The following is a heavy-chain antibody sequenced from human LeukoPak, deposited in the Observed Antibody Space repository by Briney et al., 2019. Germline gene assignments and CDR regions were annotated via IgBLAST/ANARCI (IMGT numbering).Heavy chain of an antibody. CDR1: GGTFSSYA. V-gene: IGHV1-69*04. J-gene: IGHJ4*02. CDR2: IIPILGIA. Sequence: GASVKVSRKASGGTFSSYAISWVRQAPGQGLEWMGRIIPILGIANYAQKFQGRVTITADKSTSTAYMELSSLRSEDTAVYYCARDPIRDGNALDYWGQGTLVTVSS. D-gene: IGHD5-24*01. CDR3: ARDPIRDGNALDY.